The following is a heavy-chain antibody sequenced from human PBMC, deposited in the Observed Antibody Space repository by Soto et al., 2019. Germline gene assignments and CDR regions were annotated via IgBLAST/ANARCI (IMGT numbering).Heavy chain of an antibody. V-gene: IGHV4-38-2*02. CDR1: SYSVSSGFF. J-gene: IGHJ5*02. D-gene: IGHD2-8*01. Sequence: SETLSLTCVVSSYSVSSGFFWAWIRQPPGKGLEWVGSIYHTGDTHYNPSLRSQVSMSVDTSKNHFSLRLTYLTAADTAVYFCARDTNSLDLWGQGILVTVSS. CDR2: IYHTGDT. CDR3: ARDTNSLDL.